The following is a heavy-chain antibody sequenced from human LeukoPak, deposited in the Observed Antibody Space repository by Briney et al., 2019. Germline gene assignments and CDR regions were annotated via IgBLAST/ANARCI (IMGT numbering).Heavy chain of an antibody. CDR3: ARGSSSWYVDGSDAFDI. CDR1: GFTFSSYS. CDR2: ISSSSSYI. Sequence: PGGSLRLSCAASGFTFSSYSMNWVRQAPGKGLEWVSSISSSSSYIYYADSVKGRFTISGDNAKNSLYLQMNSLRAEDTAVYYCARGSSSWYVDGSDAFDIWGQGTMVTVSS. D-gene: IGHD6-13*01. V-gene: IGHV3-21*01. J-gene: IGHJ3*02.